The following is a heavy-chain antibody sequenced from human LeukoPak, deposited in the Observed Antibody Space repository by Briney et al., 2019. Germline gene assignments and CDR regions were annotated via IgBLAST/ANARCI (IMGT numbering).Heavy chain of an antibody. CDR1: GFTFSSYG. V-gene: IGHV3-30*18. Sequence: GGSLRLSCAASGFTFSSYGMHWVRQAPGKGLEWVAVISYDGSNKYYADSVKGRFTNSRDNSKNTLYLQMNSLRAEDTAVYYCAKTPDSSGYDYYFDYWGQGTLVTVSS. D-gene: IGHD3-22*01. J-gene: IGHJ4*02. CDR3: AKTPDSSGYDYYFDY. CDR2: ISYDGSNK.